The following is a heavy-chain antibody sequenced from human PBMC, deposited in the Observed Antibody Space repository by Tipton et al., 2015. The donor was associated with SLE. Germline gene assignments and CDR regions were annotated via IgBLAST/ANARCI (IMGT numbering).Heavy chain of an antibody. CDR3: AREGAGFWSGYLFQWYFDY. CDR2: IDTIGST. J-gene: IGHJ4*02. V-gene: IGHV4-61*02. CDR1: GGSISSGSYY. D-gene: IGHD3-3*01. Sequence: TLSLTCTVSGGSISSGSYYWSWIRQPAGRGLEWIGRIDTIGSTYYNPSLKSRVTISVDTSKNQFSLKLSSVTAADTAVYYCAREGAGFWSGYLFQWYFDYWGQGTLVTVSS.